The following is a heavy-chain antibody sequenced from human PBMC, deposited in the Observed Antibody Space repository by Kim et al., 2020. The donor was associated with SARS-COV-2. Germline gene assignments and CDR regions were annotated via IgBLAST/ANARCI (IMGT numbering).Heavy chain of an antibody. V-gene: IGHV3-15*01. CDR1: GFTFSNAW. CDR2: IKSKTDGGTT. Sequence: GGSLRLSCAASGFTFSNAWMSRVRQAPGKGLEWVGRIKSKTDGGTTDYAAPVKGRFTISRDDSKNTLYLQMNSLKTEDTAVYYCTTDGPRYGMRFDYWGQGTLVTVSS. CDR3: TTDGPRYGMRFDY. J-gene: IGHJ4*02. D-gene: IGHD4-17*01.